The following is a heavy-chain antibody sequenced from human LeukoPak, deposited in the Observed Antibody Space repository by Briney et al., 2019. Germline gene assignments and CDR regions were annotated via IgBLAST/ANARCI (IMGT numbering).Heavy chain of an antibody. CDR2: MSHDGRNT. CDR3: AKESGVYCSGGSCYLEH. CDR1: GFTASWYG. D-gene: IGHD2-15*01. J-gene: IGHJ4*02. V-gene: IGHV3-30*18. Sequence: GRSLRLSCAASGFTASWYGMHWVRQAPGKGLEWVAVMSHDGRNTYYADSVKGRFTVSRDDSKNTLYVQMNSLRPDDTAVNYCAKESGVYCSGGSCYLEHWGQGTLVTVSS.